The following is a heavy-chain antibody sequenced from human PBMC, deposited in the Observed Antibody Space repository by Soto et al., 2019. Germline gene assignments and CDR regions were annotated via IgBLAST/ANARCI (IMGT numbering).Heavy chain of an antibody. CDR3: AHKGGRGAGMDV. CDR2: IYWDDDK. CDR1: GFSVSTGGVG. Sequence: QITLKESGPTLVKPTQTLTLTCTFSGFSVSTGGVGVAWIRQPPGKALEWLALIYWDDDKRYSPFLQSRVTITKDTSKNQVVLTMTNMDPVDTATYYCAHKGGRGAGMDVWGQGTMVTVSS. V-gene: IGHV2-5*02. D-gene: IGHD2-15*01. J-gene: IGHJ6*02.